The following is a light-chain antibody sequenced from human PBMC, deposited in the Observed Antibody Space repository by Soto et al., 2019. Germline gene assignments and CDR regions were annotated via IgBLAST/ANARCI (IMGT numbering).Light chain of an antibody. Sequence: EIVLTQSPATLSLLSGERASLXCRSSQSLSSQIRWHKQTASQAPRRIIYDASNRATGIPARFSGRGCGTDFTITISSLEPEDFAVYECQQRSNWPTFGQGARLEIK. CDR3: QQRSNWPT. CDR2: DAS. CDR1: QSLSSQ. V-gene: IGKV3-11*01. J-gene: IGKJ5*01.